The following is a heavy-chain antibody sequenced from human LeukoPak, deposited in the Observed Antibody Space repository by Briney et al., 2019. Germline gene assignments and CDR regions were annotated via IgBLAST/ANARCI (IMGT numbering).Heavy chain of an antibody. J-gene: IGHJ5*02. D-gene: IGHD3-9*01. V-gene: IGHV4-39*07. CDR3: ARTHFDSLGWFDP. CDR1: GGSMRSNSFY. CDR2: INYGGHT. Sequence: SETLSLTCTVSGGSMRSNSFYWGWIRQSPGKGLEWIANINYGGHTYYNPSVKSRVTLSVDVPKNRFSLNLTSVTAADTALYFCARTHFDSLGWFDPWGQGIQVIVSS.